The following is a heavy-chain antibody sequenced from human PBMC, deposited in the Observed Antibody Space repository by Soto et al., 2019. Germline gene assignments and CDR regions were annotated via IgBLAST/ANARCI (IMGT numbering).Heavy chain of an antibody. Sequence: PGGSLRLSCAASGFTFSGSAMHWVRQASGKGLEWVGRIRSKANSYATAYAASVKGRFTTSRDDSKNTAYLQMNSLKTEDTAVYYCTRWYDFWSGYYDPYYYYGMDVWGQGTTVTVSS. CDR1: GFTFSGSA. J-gene: IGHJ6*02. CDR2: IRSKANSYAT. CDR3: TRWYDFWSGYYDPYYYYGMDV. D-gene: IGHD3-3*01. V-gene: IGHV3-73*01.